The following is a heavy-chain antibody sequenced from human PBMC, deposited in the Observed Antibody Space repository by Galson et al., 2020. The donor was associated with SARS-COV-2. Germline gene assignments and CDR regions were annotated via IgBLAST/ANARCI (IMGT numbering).Heavy chain of an antibody. J-gene: IGHJ3*02. CDR3: AKLSSVVVAATIFTDAFDI. CDR1: GFTFDDYA. D-gene: IGHD2-15*01. V-gene: IGHV3-9*01. CDR2: ISWNSGSI. Sequence: SLKISCAASGFTFDDYAMHWVRQAPGKGLEWVSGISWNSGSIGYADSVKGRFTISRDNAKNSLYLQMNSLRAEDTALYYCAKLSSVVVAATIFTDAFDIWGQGTMVTVSS.